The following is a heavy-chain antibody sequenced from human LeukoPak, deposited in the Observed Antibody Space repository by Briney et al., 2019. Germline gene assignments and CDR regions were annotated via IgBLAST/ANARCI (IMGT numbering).Heavy chain of an antibody. CDR1: GYTFTSYG. V-gene: IGHV1-18*01. J-gene: IGHJ6*02. CDR3: ARDLVELRWSLGYYYGMDV. D-gene: IGHD4-23*01. CDR2: ISAYNRNT. Sequence: ASVKVSCKASGYTFTSYGISWVRQAPGQGLEWMGWISAYNRNTNYAQKLQGRVTMTTDTSTSTAYMELRSLRSDDTAVYYCARDLVELRWSLGYYYGMDVWGQGTTVTVSS.